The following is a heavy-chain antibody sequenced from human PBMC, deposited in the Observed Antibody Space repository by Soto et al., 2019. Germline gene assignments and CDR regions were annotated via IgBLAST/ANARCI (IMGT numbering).Heavy chain of an antibody. CDR3: ARDKDRLQLGGNYYYILDV. CDR2: IMPVFPTP. Sequence: QVQLVQSGAEVKKPGSSVKVSCKTSGGTFSTSAISWVRQAPGQGLEWVGGIMPVFPTPDYAQNFQGRVTITADDSGAGGCLELTSLRADDTAVYYCARDKDRLQLGGNYYYILDVWGQGTAITVSS. V-gene: IGHV1-69*12. D-gene: IGHD1-1*01. J-gene: IGHJ6*02. CDR1: GGTFSTSA.